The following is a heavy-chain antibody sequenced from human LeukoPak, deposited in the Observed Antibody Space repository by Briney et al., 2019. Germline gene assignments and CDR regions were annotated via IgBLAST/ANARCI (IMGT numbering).Heavy chain of an antibody. CDR1: GGTFSSYA. CDR3: ARATQHCSSTSCYGRDYYYYYYMDV. J-gene: IGHJ6*03. V-gene: IGHV1-69*13. Sequence: SVKVSCKASGGTFSSYAISWVRQAPGQGLEWMGWIIPIFGTANYAQKIQGRVTITADESTSTAYMELSSLRSEDTAVYYCARATQHCSSTSCYGRDYYYYYYMDVWGKGTTVTVSS. D-gene: IGHD2-2*01. CDR2: IIPIFGTA.